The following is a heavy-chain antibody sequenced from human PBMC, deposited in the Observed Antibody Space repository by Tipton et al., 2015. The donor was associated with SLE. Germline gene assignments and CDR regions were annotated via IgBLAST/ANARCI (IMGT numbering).Heavy chain of an antibody. CDR1: GYSISSGSYY. Sequence: TLSLTCTVSGYSISSGSYYWGWIRQPPGKGLEWIGSLYHSGSTYYNPSLKSRVTISVDTSKNQFSLKLTSVTAADTAVYHCASETGEGWFDPWGQGTLVTVSS. CDR3: ASETGEGWFDP. V-gene: IGHV4-39*07. J-gene: IGHJ5*02. CDR2: LYHSGST. D-gene: IGHD3-16*01.